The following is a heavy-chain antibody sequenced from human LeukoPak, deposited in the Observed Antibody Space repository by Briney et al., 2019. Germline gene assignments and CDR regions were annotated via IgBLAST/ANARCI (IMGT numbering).Heavy chain of an antibody. CDR3: ARWFGELLLVYYYYYMDV. V-gene: IGHV3-74*01. D-gene: IGHD3-10*01. CDR1: GFIFSTYS. J-gene: IGHJ6*03. CDR2: INSDGSST. Sequence: GGSLRLSCAASGFIFSTYSMNWVRQAPGKGLEWVSRINSDGSSTSYADSVKGRFTISRDNAKNTLYLQMNSLRAEDTAVYYCARWFGELLLVYYYYYMDVWGKGTTVTVSS.